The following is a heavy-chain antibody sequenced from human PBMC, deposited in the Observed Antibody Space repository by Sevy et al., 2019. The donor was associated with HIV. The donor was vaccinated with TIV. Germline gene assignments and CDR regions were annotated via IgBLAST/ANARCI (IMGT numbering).Heavy chain of an antibody. CDR3: ARRGYTEGYKGGLWFDY. CDR2: FYWDDAK. V-gene: IGHV2-5*02. Sequence: SGPTLVNPTQTLTLTCTFSGFSLSTSGMAVGWNRQPPGKALEWLALFYWDDAKWYSPSLQTRLSITKDTSKNQVALTMTNMDPVDTATYFCARRGYTEGYKGGLWFDYWGQGTLVTVSS. D-gene: IGHD3-16*02. J-gene: IGHJ4*02. CDR1: GFSLSTSGMA.